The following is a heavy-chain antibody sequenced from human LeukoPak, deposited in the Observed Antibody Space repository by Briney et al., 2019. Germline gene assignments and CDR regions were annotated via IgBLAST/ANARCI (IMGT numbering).Heavy chain of an antibody. CDR2: IYSGGST. CDR1: GFTVSSNY. CDR3: ASGSGSYRTPYYYMDV. Sequence: GGSLRLSCAASGFTVSSNYMSWVRQAPGKGLEWVSVIYSGGSTYYADSVKGRFTISRDNTKNTLYLQMNNLRAEDTAVYYCASGSGSYRTPYYYMDVWGKGTTVTVSS. J-gene: IGHJ6*03. D-gene: IGHD3-10*01. V-gene: IGHV3-53*01.